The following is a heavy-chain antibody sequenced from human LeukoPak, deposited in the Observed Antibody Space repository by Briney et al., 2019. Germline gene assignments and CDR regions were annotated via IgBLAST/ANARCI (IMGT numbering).Heavy chain of an antibody. Sequence: ASVKVSCKASGYTFTGYYMHWVRQAPGQGLEWMGWINPRTGGTNYAHNFQGRVTMTRDTSLNTVYMELNRLISDDTAVYYCARDLAAVGDPWGQGTRVTVSS. CDR2: INPRTGGT. CDR3: ARDLAAVGDP. V-gene: IGHV1-2*02. J-gene: IGHJ5*02. D-gene: IGHD2-15*01. CDR1: GYTFTGYY.